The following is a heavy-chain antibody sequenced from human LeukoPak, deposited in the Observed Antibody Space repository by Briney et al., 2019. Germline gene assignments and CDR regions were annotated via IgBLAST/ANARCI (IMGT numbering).Heavy chain of an antibody. V-gene: IGHV3-23*01. D-gene: IGHD3-22*01. CDR1: GFTFSSYA. Sequence: GGSLRLSCAASGFTFSSYAMSWVRQAPGKGLEWVSAISGSGGSTYYADSVKGRFTISRDNSKNTLYLQMNSLRAEDTAVYYCAKHLYYYDSSGHLGAFDIWGQGTMVTVSS. CDR2: ISGSGGST. CDR3: AKHLYYYDSSGHLGAFDI. J-gene: IGHJ3*02.